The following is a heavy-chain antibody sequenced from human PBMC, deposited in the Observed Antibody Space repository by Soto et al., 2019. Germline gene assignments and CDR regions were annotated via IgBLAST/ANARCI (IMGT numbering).Heavy chain of an antibody. J-gene: IGHJ4*02. CDR2: ISAYNGNT. CDR1: GYTVTYFG. V-gene: IGHV1-18*01. CDR3: ARGVTPIDY. Sequence: QVQLVQSGAEVKKPGASVKVTCKASGYTVTYFGISWVRQAPGQGLEWMGWISAYNGNTNYAQKFQGRVTMTTDTSTSTAYMEVRSLRFEDTAVYYCARGVTPIDYWGQGTLVTVSS. D-gene: IGHD2-21*02.